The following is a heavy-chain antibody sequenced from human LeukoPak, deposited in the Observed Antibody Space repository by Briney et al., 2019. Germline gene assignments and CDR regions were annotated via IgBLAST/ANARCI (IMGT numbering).Heavy chain of an antibody. CDR2: ISWDSRSI. CDR3: TKEPLDY. CDR1: GFTFSTYS. J-gene: IGHJ4*02. V-gene: IGHV3-9*03. Sequence: GGSLRLSCAASGFTFSTYSVNWVRQAPGKGLEWVSGISWDSRSIGYADSVKGRFTISRDNTKNSLYLQMNSLRAEDMALYYCTKEPLDYWGQGTLVTVSS.